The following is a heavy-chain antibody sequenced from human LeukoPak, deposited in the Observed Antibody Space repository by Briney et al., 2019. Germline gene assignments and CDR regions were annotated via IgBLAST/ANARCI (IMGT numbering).Heavy chain of an antibody. J-gene: IGHJ5*02. CDR3: ARDPSGSFFNWFDP. V-gene: IGHV4-59*01. D-gene: IGHD1-26*01. Sequence: SETLSPTCTVSGGSISTYYWSWIRQPPGKGLEWIGYVYYSGGTNYNPSLKSRVTMSVDTSKDQFSLKLRSVTAADTAVYYCARDPSGSFFNWFDPWGQGTLVTVSS. CDR1: GGSISTYY. CDR2: VYYSGGT.